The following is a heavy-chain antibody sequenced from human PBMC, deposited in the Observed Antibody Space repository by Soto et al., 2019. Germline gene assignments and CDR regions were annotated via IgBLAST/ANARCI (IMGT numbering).Heavy chain of an antibody. J-gene: IGHJ4*02. V-gene: IGHV3-48*02. Sequence: GGSLRLSCAASGFSFSSYSMNWVRQAPGKGLEWVSYISSSGSATNYADSVKGRFTISKDIAKKSLYLHMNSLRDEDMAVYYCARDGYGDYALDYWGQGTLVTVSS. D-gene: IGHD4-17*01. CDR3: ARDGYGDYALDY. CDR1: GFSFSSYS. CDR2: ISSSGSAT.